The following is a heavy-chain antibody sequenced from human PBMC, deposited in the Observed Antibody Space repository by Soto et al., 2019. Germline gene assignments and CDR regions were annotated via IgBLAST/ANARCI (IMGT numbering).Heavy chain of an antibody. CDR3: ARGIDGMDV. Sequence: EVQLVETGGGLMQPGGSLRLSCAASGFTVMSNYITWVLQAPGKGLEWVSVIYSGGTTYYADSVKGRFTISRDNSKNKVYLQMYSLKREDTAVYYCARGIDGMDVWGQGTTVTVSS. CDR2: IYSGGTT. J-gene: IGHJ6*02. V-gene: IGHV3-53*02. CDR1: GFTVMSNY. D-gene: IGHD2-15*01.